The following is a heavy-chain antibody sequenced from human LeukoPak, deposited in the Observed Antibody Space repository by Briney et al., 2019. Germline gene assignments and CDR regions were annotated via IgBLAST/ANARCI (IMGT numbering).Heavy chain of an antibody. CDR1: GGSFNGYY. CDR2: INHSGST. D-gene: IGHD6-25*01. J-gene: IGHJ4*02. Sequence: SETLSLTCAVYGGSFNGYYWTWIRQPPGKGLEWIGEINHSGSTDYNPSLKSRATISVDTSKNQLSLKLNSVTAADTAVYYCARGQLRLSNWGQGSLVIVSS. V-gene: IGHV4-34*01. CDR3: ARGQLRLSN.